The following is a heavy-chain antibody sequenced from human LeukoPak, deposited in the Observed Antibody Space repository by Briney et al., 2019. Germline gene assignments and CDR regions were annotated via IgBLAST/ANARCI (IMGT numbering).Heavy chain of an antibody. CDR2: ISSDGSRT. D-gene: IGHD2-8*02. V-gene: IGHV3-74*01. J-gene: IGHJ5*02. Sequence: GGSLRLSCAASKFSFSSYWMHWVRQAPGKGLVWVSRISSDGSRTNYADSVKGRFTISRDNAKNTLYLQMSSLRAEDTAVYYCARVLTGSWDWFDPWGQGTLVTVSS. CDR3: ARVLTGSWDWFDP. CDR1: KFSFSSYW.